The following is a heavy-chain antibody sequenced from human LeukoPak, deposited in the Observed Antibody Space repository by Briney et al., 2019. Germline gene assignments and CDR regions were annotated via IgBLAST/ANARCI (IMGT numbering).Heavy chain of an antibody. J-gene: IGHJ3*02. CDR3: ARVNYSDYGMAFDI. V-gene: IGHV4-59*12. CDR1: DGSINSYY. Sequence: SETLSLTRSVSDGSINSYYWNWIRRPPGKGLEWIGYIYYNGNTNYSPSLKSRVTMSVDTSKNQFSLKLSSVTAADTAVYYCARVNYSDYGMAFDIWGQGTMVTVSS. CDR2: IYYNGNT. D-gene: IGHD4-11*01.